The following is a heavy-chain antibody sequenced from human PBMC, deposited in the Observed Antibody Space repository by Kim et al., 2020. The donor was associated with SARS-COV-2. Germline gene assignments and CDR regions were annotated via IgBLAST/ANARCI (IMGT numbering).Heavy chain of an antibody. Sequence: GGSLRLSCAASGFTFSSYAMSWVRQAPGKGLEWVSVIYSGGSSTYYADSVKGRFTISRDNSKNTLYLQMNSLRAEDTAVYYCAKDGGVGFFNQFDYWGQGTLVTVSS. CDR3: AKDGGVGFFNQFDY. J-gene: IGHJ4*02. CDR2: IYSGGSST. V-gene: IGHV3-23*03. CDR1: GFTFSSYA. D-gene: IGHD2-8*02.